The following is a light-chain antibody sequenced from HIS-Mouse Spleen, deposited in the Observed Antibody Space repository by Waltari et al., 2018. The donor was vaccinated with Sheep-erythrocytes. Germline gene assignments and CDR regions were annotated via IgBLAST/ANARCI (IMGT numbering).Light chain of an antibody. CDR1: SRDGGSYNL. Sequence: QSALTQPATVSGSPGQSITMACTGTSRDGGSYNLVPSYQPPPGKAPKLLIYEGSKRPSGVSNRFSGSKSGNTASLTISGLQAEDEADYYCCSYAGSSTPWVVGGGTKLTVL. CDR3: CSYAGSSTPWV. CDR2: EGS. V-gene: IGLV2-23*01. J-gene: IGLJ3*02.